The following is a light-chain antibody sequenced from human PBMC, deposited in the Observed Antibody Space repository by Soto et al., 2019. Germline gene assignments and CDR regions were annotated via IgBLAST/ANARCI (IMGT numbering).Light chain of an antibody. V-gene: IGKV3-15*01. CDR1: QSVSTN. CDR3: QQDTAWLLLT. J-gene: IGKJ4*01. Sequence: MNMSLAALSVSQGDRATLPCRASQSVSTNLAWYQLTPGQAPRLLIYGASTRATGVPARFSGTGSGTDFTLTISSLQSDDFAVYYCQQDTAWLLLTFGGGTNLDIK. CDR2: GAS.